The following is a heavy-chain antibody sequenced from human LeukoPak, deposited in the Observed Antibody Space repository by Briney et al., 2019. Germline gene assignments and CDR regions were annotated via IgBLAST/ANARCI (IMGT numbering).Heavy chain of an antibody. D-gene: IGHD3-22*01. V-gene: IGHV3-23*01. Sequence: GGSLRLSCAASGFTFSSYAMSWVRQAPGNGLEWVSAISGSGGSTYYADSVKGRFTISRDNSKNTLYLQMNSLRAEDTAVYYCAKGDSSGYYGQNDYWGQGTLVTVSS. CDR2: ISGSGGST. J-gene: IGHJ4*02. CDR3: AKGDSSGYYGQNDY. CDR1: GFTFSSYA.